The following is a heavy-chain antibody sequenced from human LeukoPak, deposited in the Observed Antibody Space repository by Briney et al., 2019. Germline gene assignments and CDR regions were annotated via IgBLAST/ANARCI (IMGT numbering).Heavy chain of an antibody. V-gene: IGHV3-74*01. CDR3: ARVLLGSGYSPPFDY. D-gene: IGHD3-22*01. CDR1: GFSFSNYW. Sequence: GGSLRLSCAASGFSFSNYWMHWLRQAPGKGLVWVSRIDIDGIKTTYADSVKGRFTISRDNAKNTLYLQMNSLRAEDTAVYYCARVLLGSGYSPPFDYWGQGTLVTVSS. CDR2: IDIDGIKT. J-gene: IGHJ4*02.